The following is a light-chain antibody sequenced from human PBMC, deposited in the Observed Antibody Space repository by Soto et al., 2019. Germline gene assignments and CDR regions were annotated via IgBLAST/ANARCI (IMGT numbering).Light chain of an antibody. Sequence: DIQMTQSPSSLSASVGDRVTITCRASQSISSYLHWYQQKLGKAPKLLIYAASSLQSGVPSMFSGSGSGTDFTLTISRLQPEDFATYYCQRSFSTPLTFGGGTKVEIK. CDR3: QRSFSTPLT. V-gene: IGKV1-39*01. J-gene: IGKJ4*01. CDR1: QSISSY. CDR2: AAS.